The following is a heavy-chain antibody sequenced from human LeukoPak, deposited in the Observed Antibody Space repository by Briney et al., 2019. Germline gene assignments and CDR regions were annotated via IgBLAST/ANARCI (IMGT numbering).Heavy chain of an antibody. Sequence: PGGSLRLSCAASGFTFSSYAMSWVRQAPGKGLEWVSSISVSGGGTYYADSVKGRFTVSRDNSKNTPYLQMNSLSAEDTAVYYCARRGIVLGAAPVLKYSFDYWGQGTLVTVSS. D-gene: IGHD1-26*01. CDR2: ISVSGGGT. CDR1: GFTFSSYA. CDR3: ARRGIVLGAAPVLKYSFDY. J-gene: IGHJ4*02. V-gene: IGHV3-23*01.